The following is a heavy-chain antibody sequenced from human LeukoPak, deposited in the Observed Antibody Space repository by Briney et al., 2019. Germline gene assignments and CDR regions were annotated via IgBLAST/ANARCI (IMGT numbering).Heavy chain of an antibody. D-gene: IGHD6-19*01. CDR1: GYTFTSYG. CDR2: ISAYNGDT. CDR3: ARVFGSSGSHLPGDY. Sequence: AASVKVSCKASGYTFTSYGISWVRQAPGQGLEWMGWISAYNGDTNYAQKFQGRVTMTRDTSITTAYMELSSLRSDDTAVYYCARVFGSSGSHLPGDYWGQGTLVTVSS. J-gene: IGHJ4*02. V-gene: IGHV1-18*01.